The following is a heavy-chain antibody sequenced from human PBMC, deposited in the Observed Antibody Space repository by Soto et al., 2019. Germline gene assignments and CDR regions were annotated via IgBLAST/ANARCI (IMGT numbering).Heavy chain of an antibody. CDR2: LSGSGVST. Sequence: EVQLLESGGGLVQPGGSLRLSCAASGFTFSSYAMTWVRQAPGKGLEWVSALSGSGVSTYYADSVKGRFTISRDNSKNKLYLQMNSLRAEDTAVYYCAKGGGSKDYSDTSGYYLYYYYAMDVWGQGTTVTVSS. CDR1: GFTFSSYA. J-gene: IGHJ6*02. D-gene: IGHD3-22*01. CDR3: AKGGGSKDYSDTSGYYLYYYYAMDV. V-gene: IGHV3-23*01.